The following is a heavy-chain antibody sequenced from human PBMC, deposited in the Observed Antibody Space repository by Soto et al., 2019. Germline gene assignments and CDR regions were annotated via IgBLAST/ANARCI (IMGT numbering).Heavy chain of an antibody. CDR3: ARDLAAVPRAFDY. CDR1: GGSISSYF. V-gene: IGHV4-59*01. CDR2: VYYTGTT. J-gene: IGHJ4*02. D-gene: IGHD6-13*01. Sequence: SETLSLTCTVSGGSISSYFYIWVRQPPGKGLEWIGSVYYTGTTDYNPSLKSRVTTSVDTSKTQFSLNLRSVTAADTAVYYCARDLAAVPRAFDYWGRGTLVTVSS.